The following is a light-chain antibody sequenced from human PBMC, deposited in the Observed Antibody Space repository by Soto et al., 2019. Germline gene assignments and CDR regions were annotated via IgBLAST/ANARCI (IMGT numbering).Light chain of an antibody. V-gene: IGKV2-28*01. CDR2: LGS. Sequence: DIVMTQSPLSLPVTPGEPASISCRSSQSLLHSNGYNFLDWYLQKPGQSPQLLIYLGSNRASGVPDRFSGSGSGPDFTLKISRVEAEDVGFYYCMQALLTPHTFGTGNKVDIK. CDR3: MQALLTPHT. J-gene: IGKJ3*01. CDR1: QSLLHSNGYNF.